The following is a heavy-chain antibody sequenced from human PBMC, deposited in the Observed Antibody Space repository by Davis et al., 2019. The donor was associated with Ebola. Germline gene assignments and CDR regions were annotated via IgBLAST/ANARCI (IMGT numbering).Heavy chain of an antibody. CDR1: GGSISSSSYY. D-gene: IGHD2-15*01. CDR2: IYYTGSL. Sequence: SETLSLTCTVSGGSISSSSYYWGWXXXXXXLSXXXXWCIYYTGSLHYNPSLNRPVPISLDTSKNQFSLKLSSVTAADTAVYYCARALGYCRFDPWGQGTLVTVSS. CDR3: ARALGYCRFDP. V-gene: IGHV4-39*01. J-gene: IGHJ5*02.